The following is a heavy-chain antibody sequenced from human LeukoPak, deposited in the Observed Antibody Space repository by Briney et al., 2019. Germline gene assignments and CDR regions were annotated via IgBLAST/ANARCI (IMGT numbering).Heavy chain of an antibody. J-gene: IGHJ4*02. CDR3: ARDRCSGGSCYSAGFDY. CDR1: GYTFTSYG. CDR2: ISAYNGNT. V-gene: IGHV1-18*01. Sequence: ASVKVSCKASGYTFTSYGISWVRQAPGQGFEWMGWISAYNGNTNYAQKLQGRVTMTTDTSTSTAYMELRSLRSDDTAVYYCARDRCSGGSCYSAGFDYWGQGTLVTVSS. D-gene: IGHD2-15*01.